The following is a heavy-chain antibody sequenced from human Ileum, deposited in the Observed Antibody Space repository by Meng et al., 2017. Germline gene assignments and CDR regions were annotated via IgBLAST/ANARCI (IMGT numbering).Heavy chain of an antibody. D-gene: IGHD4/OR15-4a*01. CDR3: SRGVMTIADD. J-gene: IGHJ4*02. V-gene: IGHV4-61*01. CDR2: IYDSGST. Sequence: QVQRQESGPGLVRPSETLSLTCTVSGGSVSSGPYYWTWIRQPPGKGLEWVGYIYDSGSTNYSPSLKSRVTISVDTSKNQFSLKLNSVTAADTAVYYCSRGVMTIADDWGQGTLVTVSS. CDR1: GGSVSSGPYY.